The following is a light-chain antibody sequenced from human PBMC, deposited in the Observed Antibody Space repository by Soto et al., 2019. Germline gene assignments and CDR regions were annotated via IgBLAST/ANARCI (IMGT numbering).Light chain of an antibody. CDR2: DAS. J-gene: IGKJ4*01. Sequence: EIVLTQSPATLSLSPGERATLSCRASQGVSSYLAWYQQKPGQAPRLLIYDASNRATGIPARFSGSGSGTDFTLTISSLEPEDFAVYYCQQPWNWLTFGGGTKVEIK. V-gene: IGKV3-11*01. CDR1: QGVSSY. CDR3: QQPWNWLT.